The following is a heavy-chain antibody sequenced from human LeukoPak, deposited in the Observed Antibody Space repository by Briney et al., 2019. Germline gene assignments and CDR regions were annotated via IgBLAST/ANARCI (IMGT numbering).Heavy chain of an antibody. J-gene: IGHJ4*02. Sequence: SSHTLSLTGAASAGSIMGNYASAFRQPAGKGLEWVGRIYTSGSSNSNPSLKSRVTMSADTSKNQFSLKLSSVTAADTAVYYCARDISVAGSFLLFDYWGQGTLVTVSS. D-gene: IGHD6-19*01. V-gene: IGHV4-4*07. CDR3: ARDISVAGSFLLFDY. CDR1: AGSIMGNY. CDR2: IYTSGSS.